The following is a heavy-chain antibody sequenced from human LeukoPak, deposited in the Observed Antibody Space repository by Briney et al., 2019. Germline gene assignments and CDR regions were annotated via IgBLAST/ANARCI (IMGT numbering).Heavy chain of an antibody. D-gene: IGHD1-26*01. CDR2: ISWNSGSI. V-gene: IGHV3-9*01. J-gene: IGHJ4*02. CDR3: ARGGGGYS. Sequence: PGGSLRLSCAASGFTFDDYAMHWVRQAPGKGLEWVSGISWNSGSIGYADSVKGRFTISRDNAKNSLYLQMNSLRAEDTAVYYCARGGGGYSWGQGTLVTVSS. CDR1: GFTFDDYA.